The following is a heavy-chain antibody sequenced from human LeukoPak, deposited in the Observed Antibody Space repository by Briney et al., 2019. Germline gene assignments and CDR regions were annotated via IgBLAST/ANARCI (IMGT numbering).Heavy chain of an antibody. V-gene: IGHV3-30*02. D-gene: IGHD3-3*01. CDR2: IRFDGTNK. Sequence: PGGSLRLSCAASGFTFSNYGMHWVRQAPGKGLEWVAFIRFDGTNKFYADSVKGRFTISRDNSQNTVSLQVNNLRTEDTALYYCAKTSLSDASDHYYYMDVWGKGTTVTVSS. CDR1: GFTFSNYG. CDR3: AKTSLSDASDHYYYMDV. J-gene: IGHJ6*03.